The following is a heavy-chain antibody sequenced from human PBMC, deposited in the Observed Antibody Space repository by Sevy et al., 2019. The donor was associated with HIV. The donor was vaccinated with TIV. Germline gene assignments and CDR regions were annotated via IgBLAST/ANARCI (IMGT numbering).Heavy chain of an antibody. V-gene: IGHV3-7*01. CDR1: GFSFSNYW. CDR2: IKQDESER. Sequence: GGSLRLSCAASGFSFSNYWMHWVRQAPGKGLEWVANIKQDESERYYVASVKGRFTISRDNAKNSVYLEMNSLRPDDTAIYYCAKGNGGSFDYWGQGTLVTVSS. CDR3: AKGNGGSFDY. J-gene: IGHJ4*02. D-gene: IGHD2-8*01.